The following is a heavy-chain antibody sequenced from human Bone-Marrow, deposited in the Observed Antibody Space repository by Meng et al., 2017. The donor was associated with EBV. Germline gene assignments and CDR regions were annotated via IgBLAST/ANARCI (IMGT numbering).Heavy chain of an antibody. J-gene: IGHJ4*02. D-gene: IGHD3-10*01. Sequence: EVQLVESGGGLVLPGGSLRLSCAASGFTFSSFWMHWVRQAPGKGLVSVSRINTDGTITTYADSVKGRFTISRDNAKNTLSLQMNSLGAEDTAVYYCARGYGSGTFYFYWGQGTLVTVSS. CDR1: GFTFSSFW. V-gene: IGHV3-74*01. CDR2: INTDGTIT. CDR3: ARGYGSGTFYFY.